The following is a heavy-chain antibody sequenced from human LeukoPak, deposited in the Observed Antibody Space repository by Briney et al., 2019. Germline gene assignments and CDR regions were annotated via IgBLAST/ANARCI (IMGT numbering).Heavy chain of an antibody. CDR3: ARAAAGIFGRGPVPWFDP. D-gene: IGHD6-13*01. J-gene: IGHJ5*02. V-gene: IGHV4-34*01. CDR2: INHSGST. CDR1: VGSFSGYY. Sequence: PPETLSLTCAVYVGSFSGYYWSWIRQPPGKGLEWIGEINHSGSTNYNPSLKRRVPISVDTSKNQVSPNLSPVTAADTAVYYCARAAAGIFGRGPVPWFDPWGQGTLVTVSS.